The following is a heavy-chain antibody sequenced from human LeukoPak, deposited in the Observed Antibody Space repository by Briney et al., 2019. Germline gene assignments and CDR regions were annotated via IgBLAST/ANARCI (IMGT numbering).Heavy chain of an antibody. D-gene: IGHD2-8*01. CDR1: GFTFSSYA. V-gene: IGHV3-23*01. CDR3: APPPNGYYFDY. J-gene: IGHJ4*02. CDR2: ISGSGGST. Sequence: GGSLRLSCAASGFTFSSYAMSWVRQAPGKGLEWVSAISGSGGSTYYADSVEGRFTISRDNSKNTLYLQMNSLRAEDTAVYYCAPPPNGYYFDYWGQGTLVTVSS.